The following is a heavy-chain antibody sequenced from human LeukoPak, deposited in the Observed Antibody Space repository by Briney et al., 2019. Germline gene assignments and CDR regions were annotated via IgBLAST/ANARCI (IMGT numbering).Heavy chain of an antibody. CDR3: VKDISVAAAEGGDFDY. V-gene: IGHV3-9*01. D-gene: IGHD6-13*01. J-gene: IGHJ4*02. CDR2: ISWNSGSI. Sequence: GGSLRLSCAASGFTFDDYAMHLVRQAPGKGLEWVSSISWNSGSINCAASVKGRFTISRDNARNSLYLQMNSLRAEDTAFYYCVKDISVAAAEGGDFDYWGQGTLVTVSS. CDR1: GFTFDDYA.